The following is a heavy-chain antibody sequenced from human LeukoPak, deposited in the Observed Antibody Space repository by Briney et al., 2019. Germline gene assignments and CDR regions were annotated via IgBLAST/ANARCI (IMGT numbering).Heavy chain of an antibody. V-gene: IGHV4-59*01. CDR1: GGSINSYY. CDR2: IYYSGST. D-gene: IGHD5-18*01. Sequence: SETLSLTCTVSGGSINSYYWSWIRQPPGKGLEWIGYIYYSGSTNYNPSLKSRVTISVHTSKNQFSLKLSSVTAADTAVYYCARGQKYRNGYTVTELGSGYFAYWGQGTLVTVSS. J-gene: IGHJ4*02. CDR3: ARGQKYRNGYTVTELGSGYFAY.